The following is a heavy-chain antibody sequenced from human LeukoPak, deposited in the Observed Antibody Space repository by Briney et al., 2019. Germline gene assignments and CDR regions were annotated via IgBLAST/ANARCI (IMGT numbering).Heavy chain of an antibody. CDR2: ISYDGSDK. CDR1: GFTFSSYG. Sequence: GSLRLSCAASGFTFSSYGMHWVRQAPGKGLEWVALISYDGSDKDYADSVKGRFTISRDNSKNTLYLQMNSLRAEDTAVYYCAKIYGSGSLWYYFDYWGQGTLVTVSS. D-gene: IGHD3-10*01. V-gene: IGHV3-30*18. CDR3: AKIYGSGSLWYYFDY. J-gene: IGHJ4*02.